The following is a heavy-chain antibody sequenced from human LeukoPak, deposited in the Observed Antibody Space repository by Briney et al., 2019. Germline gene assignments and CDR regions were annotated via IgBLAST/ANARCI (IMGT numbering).Heavy chain of an antibody. D-gene: IGHD3-22*01. CDR1: GYSFTSYW. Sequence: GESLQISCKGSGYSFTSYWIGWVRQMPGKGLEWMWIIYPGDSDTRYSPSFQGQVTISADKSISTAYLQWSSLKASDTAMYYCARVHDYYDSSGYFFDYWGQGTLVTVSS. V-gene: IGHV5-51*01. CDR3: ARVHDYYDSSGYFFDY. CDR2: IYPGDSDT. J-gene: IGHJ4*02.